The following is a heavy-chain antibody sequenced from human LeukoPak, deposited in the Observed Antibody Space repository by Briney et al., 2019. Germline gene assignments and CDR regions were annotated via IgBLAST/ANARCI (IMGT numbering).Heavy chain of an antibody. D-gene: IGHD2-2*01. CDR3: ARGRYCSSSSCFFDY. J-gene: IGHJ4*02. Sequence: GGSLRLSCAASGFTFSSYWMSWVRQAPGKGLEWVANIKQDGSEKYYVDSVKGRFTISRDNAKNSLHLQMDSLRAEDTAVYYCARGRYCSSSSCFFDYWGQGTVVTVSS. CDR1: GFTFSSYW. CDR2: IKQDGSEK. V-gene: IGHV3-7*01.